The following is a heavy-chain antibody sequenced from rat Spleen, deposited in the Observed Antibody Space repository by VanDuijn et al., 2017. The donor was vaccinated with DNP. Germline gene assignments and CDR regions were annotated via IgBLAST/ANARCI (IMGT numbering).Heavy chain of an antibody. CDR1: GFSLTSYY. J-gene: IGHJ3*01. D-gene: IGHD1-12*02. V-gene: IGHV2-27*01. CDR3: ARWDYDGWFAY. Sequence: QVQLKESGPGLVQPSQNPSLTCTVSGFSLTSYYVHLVRQLPGKGLEWMGRITSGGSTDYNSALKSRLSISRDTSKSQVFLKMNSVQTEDTAMYFCARWDYDGWFAYWGQGTLVTVSS. CDR2: ITSGGST.